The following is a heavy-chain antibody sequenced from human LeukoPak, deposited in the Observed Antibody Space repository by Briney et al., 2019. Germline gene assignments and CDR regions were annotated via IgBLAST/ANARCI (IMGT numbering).Heavy chain of an antibody. CDR1: GGSISSSSYY. CDR2: IYYSGST. Sequence: SETLSLTCTVSGGSISSSSYYWGWIRQPPGKGLEWIGSIYYSGSTYYNPSLKSRVTISVDTSKNQFSLKLSSVTAADTAVYYCARGDYYDSSGYRSPFDYWGQGTLVTVSS. D-gene: IGHD3-22*01. CDR3: ARGDYYDSSGYRSPFDY. J-gene: IGHJ4*02. V-gene: IGHV4-39*07.